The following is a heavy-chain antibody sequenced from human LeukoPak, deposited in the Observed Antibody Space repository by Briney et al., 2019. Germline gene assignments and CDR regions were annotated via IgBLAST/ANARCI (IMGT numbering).Heavy chain of an antibody. CDR1: GFTFSSYW. CDR3: ARQDPYTSGWYP. V-gene: IGHV3-23*01. Sequence: GGSLRLSCAASGFTFSSYWMHWVRQAPGKGLEWVSAISDSGGYTYYADSVKGRFTISRDNSKNTLYLQMNSLRAEDTAVYYCARQDPYTSGWYPWGQGTLVTVSS. CDR2: ISDSGGYT. J-gene: IGHJ5*02. D-gene: IGHD6-19*01.